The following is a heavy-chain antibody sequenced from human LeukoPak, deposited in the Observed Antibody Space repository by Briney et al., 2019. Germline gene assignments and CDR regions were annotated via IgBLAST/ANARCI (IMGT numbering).Heavy chain of an antibody. V-gene: IGHV6-1*01. CDR2: TSYRSNWYH. Sequence: SQTLSLTCAISGDSVSSNSAAWNWIRQSPSRGLEWLGRTSYRSNWYHDYAISVKSRITINPDTSKNQFSLQLNSVTPEDTAVYYCVRDAGIGLDAFDIWGQGTMVTVSS. CDR3: VRDAGIGLDAFDI. D-gene: IGHD6-13*01. CDR1: GDSVSSNSAA. J-gene: IGHJ3*02.